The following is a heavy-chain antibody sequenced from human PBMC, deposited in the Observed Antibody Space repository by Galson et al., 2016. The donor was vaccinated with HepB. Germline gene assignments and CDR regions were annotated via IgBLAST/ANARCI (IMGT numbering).Heavy chain of an antibody. V-gene: IGHV4-59*01. CDR2: FYYTGNT. CDR1: GGSISSYY. D-gene: IGHD1-26*01. J-gene: IGHJ3*02. Sequence: ETLFLTCTVSGGSISSYYWSWIRQPPGTGLEYIGYFYYTGNTNYDPSLKSRVTMSVDTSKNQFSLKLSSVTAADTAVYYCAVGYSGSFGVFDIWGQGTMVTVSS. CDR3: AVGYSGSFGVFDI.